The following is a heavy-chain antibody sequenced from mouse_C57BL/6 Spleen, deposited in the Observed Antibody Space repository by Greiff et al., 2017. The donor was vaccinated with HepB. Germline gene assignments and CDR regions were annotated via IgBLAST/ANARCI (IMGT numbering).Heavy chain of an antibody. CDR3: ARETGTTYYFDY. Sequence: QVQLQQPGAELVRPGSSVKLSCKASGYTFTSYWMHWVKQRPIQGLEWIGNIDPSDSETHYNQKFKDKATLTVDKSSSTAYMQLSSLTSEDSAVYYWARETGTTYYFDYWGQGTTLTVSS. CDR1: GYTFTSYW. V-gene: IGHV1-52*01. D-gene: IGHD4-1*01. CDR2: IDPSDSET. J-gene: IGHJ2*01.